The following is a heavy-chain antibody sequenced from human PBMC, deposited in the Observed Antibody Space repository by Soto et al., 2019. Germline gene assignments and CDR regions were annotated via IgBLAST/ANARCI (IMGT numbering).Heavy chain of an antibody. V-gene: IGHV3-30*18. D-gene: IGHD3-22*01. J-gene: IGHJ4*02. CDR2: ISYDGSNK. CDR1: GFTFSSYG. Sequence: QVQLVESGGGVVQPGRSLRLSCAASGFTFSSYGMHWVRQAPGKGLEWVAVISYDGSNKYYADSVKGRFTISRDNSKNTLYLQTNSLRAEDTAVYYCAKEANGMIVGFNDYWGQGTLVTVSS. CDR3: AKEANGMIVGFNDY.